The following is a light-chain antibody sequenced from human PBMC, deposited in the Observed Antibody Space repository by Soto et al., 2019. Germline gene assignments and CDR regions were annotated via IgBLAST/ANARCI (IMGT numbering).Light chain of an antibody. CDR2: GAS. J-gene: IGKJ1*01. Sequence: EIVLTQSPGTLSLSPGERATLSCRARQSVGSTYLAWYQQKPGQAPRLLIYGASSRATGIPDRSSGSGSGTDFTLTISRLEPEDFAVYYCQQYGDSPWTFGQGTKVDIK. CDR3: QQYGDSPWT. CDR1: QSVGSTY. V-gene: IGKV3-20*01.